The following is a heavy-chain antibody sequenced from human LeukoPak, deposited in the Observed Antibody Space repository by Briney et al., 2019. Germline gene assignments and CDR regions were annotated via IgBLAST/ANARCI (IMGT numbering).Heavy chain of an antibody. D-gene: IGHD3-22*01. CDR3: ARGPHSSSYYYYYYYMDV. CDR1: GGYFSGTY. Sequence: SETLSLTCAVYGGYFSGTYWSWIRQPPGKGLEWIGEINHSGSTNYNPSLKSRVTISVDTSKNQLSLKLSSVTAADTAVYYCARGPHSSSYYYYYYYMDVWGKGTTVTVSS. V-gene: IGHV4-34*01. CDR2: INHSGST. J-gene: IGHJ6*03.